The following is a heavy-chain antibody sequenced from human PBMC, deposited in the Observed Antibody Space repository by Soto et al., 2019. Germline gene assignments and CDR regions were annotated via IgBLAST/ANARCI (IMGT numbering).Heavy chain of an antibody. Sequence: GGSLRLSCAASGFTFSSCAMSWVRQAPGKGLEWVSAISGSGGSTYYADSVKGRFTISRDNSKNTLYLQMNSLRAEDTAVHYCAKSVAWSEPDAYFDFWGQGTLVTGSS. V-gene: IGHV3-23*01. CDR2: ISGSGGST. J-gene: IGHJ4*02. CDR3: AKSVAWSEPDAYFDF. CDR1: GFTFSSCA. D-gene: IGHD2-2*01.